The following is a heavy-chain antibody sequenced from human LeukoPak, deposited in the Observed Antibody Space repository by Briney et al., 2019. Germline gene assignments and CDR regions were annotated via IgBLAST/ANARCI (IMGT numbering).Heavy chain of an antibody. CDR1: GYTFTSYG. J-gene: IGHJ6*03. V-gene: IGHV1-18*01. Sequence: ASVKVSCKASGYTFTSYGISWVRQAPGQGLEWMGWISAYNGNTNYAQKLQGRVTTTTDTSTSTAYMELRSLRSDDTAVYYCARIWDCSSTSCYYYYYMDVWGKGTTVTVSS. CDR2: ISAYNGNT. D-gene: IGHD2-2*01. CDR3: ARIWDCSSTSCYYYYYMDV.